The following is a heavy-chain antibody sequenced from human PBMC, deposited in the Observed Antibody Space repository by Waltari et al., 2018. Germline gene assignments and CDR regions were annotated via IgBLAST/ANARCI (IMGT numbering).Heavy chain of an antibody. V-gene: IGHV3-7*03. Sequence: EVQLVESGGGLVQPGESLKLSCVVSGLDLSPYWMSGVRQAPGKGPEWVANILQDGSEQYYVDSVKGRFTISRDNAKNSLSLHMNSLRVEDTAVYYCATLRYLEDWGQGTLVTVS. CDR1: GLDLSPYW. CDR3: ATLRYLED. D-gene: IGHD3-9*01. CDR2: ILQDGSEQ. J-gene: IGHJ4*02.